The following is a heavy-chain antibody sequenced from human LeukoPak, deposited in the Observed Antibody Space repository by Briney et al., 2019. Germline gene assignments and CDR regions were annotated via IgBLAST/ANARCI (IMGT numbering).Heavy chain of an antibody. CDR1: GFTFSSSA. D-gene: IGHD2-21*01. J-gene: IGHJ6*02. Sequence: AGSLRLSCAASGFTFSSSAMHWVRQAPGKGLGWVAVTPYDGSNKYYADSVKGRFTISRDNSKNTLYLQMNSLRAEDTAVYYCARDLRLWGTTYVMDVWGQRTTVTVSS. CDR2: TPYDGSNK. CDR3: ARDLRLWGTTYVMDV. V-gene: IGHV3-30*04.